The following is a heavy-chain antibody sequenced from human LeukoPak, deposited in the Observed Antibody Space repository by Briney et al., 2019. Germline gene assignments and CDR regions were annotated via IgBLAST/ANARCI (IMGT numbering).Heavy chain of an antibody. J-gene: IGHJ4*02. V-gene: IGHV3-73*01. Sequence: GRSLRLSCAASGFTFSSYGMHWVRQASGKGLEWVGRIRSKANSYATAYAASVKGRFTISRDDSKNTAYLQMNSLKTEDTAVYYCTRFFYSGSDNDYWGQGTLVTVSS. D-gene: IGHD1-26*01. CDR2: IRSKANSYAT. CDR1: GFTFSSYG. CDR3: TRFFYSGSDNDY.